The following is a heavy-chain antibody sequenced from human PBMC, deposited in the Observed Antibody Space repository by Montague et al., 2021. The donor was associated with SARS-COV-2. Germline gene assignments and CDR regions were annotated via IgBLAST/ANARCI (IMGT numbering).Heavy chain of an antibody. CDR1: GDSFSGYY. D-gene: IGHD4-17*01. CDR3: ARPARPTVTPFDY. Sequence: SETLSLTCTVSGDSFSGYYWNWIRQNPEKGLEWNGYIFHSGSTNYNTSLRSRVTISVDKSKNQFSLNLSSVAAADTAVYYCARPARPTVTPFDYWGQGTLVTVS. CDR2: IFHSGST. J-gene: IGHJ4*02. V-gene: IGHV4-59*08.